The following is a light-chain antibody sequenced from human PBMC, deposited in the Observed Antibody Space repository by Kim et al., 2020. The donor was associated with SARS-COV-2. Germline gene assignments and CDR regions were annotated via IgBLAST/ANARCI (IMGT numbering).Light chain of an antibody. Sequence: RATINRKSSQSVLYSSNNKNYLAWYQQKPGQPPKLLIYWASTRESGVPDRFSGSGSGTDFTLTISSLQAEDVAVYYCQQYYSAWTFGQGTKVDIK. CDR2: WAS. CDR3: QQYYSAWT. J-gene: IGKJ1*01. V-gene: IGKV4-1*01. CDR1: QSVLYSSNNKNY.